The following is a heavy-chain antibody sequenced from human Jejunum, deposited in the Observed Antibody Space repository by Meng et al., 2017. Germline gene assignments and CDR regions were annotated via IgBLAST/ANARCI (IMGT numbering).Heavy chain of an antibody. J-gene: IGHJ4*02. V-gene: IGHV4-61*02. D-gene: IGHD5-24*01. Sequence: VQLTGSGPRLGKPSVPLSLPGLVPGDSLTSGNYFCSWIRQPAGRGLEWVGRIHTSGSTNYNPSLMNRVTISLDTSRNQFSLKMYSVTAADTAVFYCARELQKSAYNQYYFDNWGQGTLVTVSS. CDR1: GDSLTSGNYF. CDR3: ARELQKSAYNQYYFDN. CDR2: IHTSGST.